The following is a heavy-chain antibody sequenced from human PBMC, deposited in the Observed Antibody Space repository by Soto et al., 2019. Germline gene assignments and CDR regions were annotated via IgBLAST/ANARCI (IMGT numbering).Heavy chain of an antibody. CDR2: ISYDGSNK. Sequence: GGSLRLSCAASGFTFSSYGMHWVRQAPGKGLEWVAVISYDGSNKYYADSVKGRFTISRDNSKNTLYLQMNSLRAEDTAVYYCSKALSLYYYMDVWGKGTTVTVSS. V-gene: IGHV3-30*18. D-gene: IGHD3-16*01. CDR1: GFTFSSYG. CDR3: SKALSLYYYMDV. J-gene: IGHJ6*03.